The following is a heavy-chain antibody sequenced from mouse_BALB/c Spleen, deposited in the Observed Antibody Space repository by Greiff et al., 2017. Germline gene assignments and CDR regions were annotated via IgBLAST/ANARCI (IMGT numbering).Heavy chain of an antibody. J-gene: IGHJ3*01. CDR3: ARTGDYGSSSAWFAY. Sequence: QVQLQQPGAELVMPGASVKMSCKASGYTFTDYWMHWVKQRPGQGLEWIGAIDTSDSYTSYNQKFKGKATLTVDESSSTAYMQLSSLTSEDSAVYYCARTGDYGSSSAWFAYWGQGTLVTVSA. CDR2: IDTSDSYT. D-gene: IGHD1-1*01. CDR1: GYTFTDYW. V-gene: IGHV1-69*01.